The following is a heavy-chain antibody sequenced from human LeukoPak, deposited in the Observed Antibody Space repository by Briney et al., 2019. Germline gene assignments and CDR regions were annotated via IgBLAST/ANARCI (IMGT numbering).Heavy chain of an antibody. CDR1: GFTFSDYY. V-gene: IGHV3-11*01. CDR3: ARDGGSGWSLDF. D-gene: IGHD6-19*01. J-gene: IGHJ4*02. Sequence: GGSLRLSCAVSGFTFSDYYMNWVRQAPGKGLEWLSYISNSGTTIYYADSVKGRFTISRDNAKNSLYLQMNSLTAEDTAIYCCARDGGSGWSLDFWGQGTLVTVSS. CDR2: ISNSGTTI.